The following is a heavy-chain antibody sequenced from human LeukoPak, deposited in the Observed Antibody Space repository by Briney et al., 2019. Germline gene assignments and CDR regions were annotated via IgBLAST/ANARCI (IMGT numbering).Heavy chain of an antibody. J-gene: IGHJ6*02. D-gene: IGHD3-22*01. CDR3: ARATYYYDSSGQNYGMDV. Sequence: SVKVSCKASGGTFSSYAISWVRQAPGQGLEWMGGIIPIFGTANYAQKFQGRVTITADESTSTAYMELSSLRSEDTAVYYCARATYYYDSSGQNYGMDVWGQGTTVTVSS. CDR2: IIPIFGTA. CDR1: GGTFSSYA. V-gene: IGHV1-69*13.